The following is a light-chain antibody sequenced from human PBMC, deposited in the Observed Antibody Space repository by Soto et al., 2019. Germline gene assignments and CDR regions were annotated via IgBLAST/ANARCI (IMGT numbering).Light chain of an antibody. CDR3: QQRSNSWT. J-gene: IGKJ1*01. V-gene: IGKV3-11*01. Sequence: EIVLTQSPATLSLSPGEGATLSCRASQSVSSYLAWYQQKPGQAPRLLIYDASSGATGIPARFSGSGSGTDFTLTISSLEPEDFAVYYCQQRSNSWTFGQGTKVEIK. CDR2: DAS. CDR1: QSVSSY.